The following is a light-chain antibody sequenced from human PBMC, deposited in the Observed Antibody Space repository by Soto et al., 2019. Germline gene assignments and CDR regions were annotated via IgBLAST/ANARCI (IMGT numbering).Light chain of an antibody. V-gene: IGKV3-11*01. CDR1: QSVSSY. CDR2: DAS. J-gene: IGKJ1*01. CDR3: QQRSNWPGT. Sequence: EIVLTQSPATLSLSPGERATLSCRASQSVSSYLAWYQQKPGQAPRLLIYDASNRATGIPARFSGSGSGTDFTLTISSQEPKDFAVYYCQQRSNWPGTFGQGTKVDIK.